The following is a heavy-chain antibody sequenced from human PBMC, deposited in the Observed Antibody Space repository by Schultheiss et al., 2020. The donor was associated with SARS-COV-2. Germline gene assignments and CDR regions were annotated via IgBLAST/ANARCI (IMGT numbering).Heavy chain of an antibody. CDR1: GFTFSRYS. D-gene: IGHD6-13*01. V-gene: IGHV3-48*01. CDR2: ISSSSSTI. J-gene: IGHJ4*02. CDR3: AKERWYSSSWYDY. Sequence: GGSLRLSCAASGFTFSRYSMNWVRQAPGKGLEWVSYISSSSSTIYYADSVKGRFTISRDNSKNTLYLQMNSLRAEDTAVYYCAKERWYSSSWYDYWGQGTLVTVSS.